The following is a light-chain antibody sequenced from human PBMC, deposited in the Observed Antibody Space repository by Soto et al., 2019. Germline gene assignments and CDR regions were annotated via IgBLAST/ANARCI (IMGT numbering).Light chain of an antibody. CDR1: QGMNNY. V-gene: IGKV1-39*01. CDR2: ATS. J-gene: IGKJ3*01. CDR3: QQSYSAPFT. Sequence: DLQMTQSPPSLSAFVGDRVTITCRASQGMNNYLSWYQQKPGTAPRLLIYATSSLQSGVPARFSGSGSGADFTLTISSLQPEDFATYYCQQSYSAPFTFGPGTKVDI.